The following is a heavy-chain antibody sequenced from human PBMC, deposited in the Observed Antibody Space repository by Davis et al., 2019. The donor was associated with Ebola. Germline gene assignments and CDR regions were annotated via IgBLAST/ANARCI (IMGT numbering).Heavy chain of an antibody. Sequence: GSLRLSCIVSGYSISSGYYWGWIRQPPGKGLEWIGSMYHSGSTYYNPSLKSRVTISVDTSKNQFSLKLSSVTAADTAVYYCARGLLGGSSFYYWGQGTLVTVSS. CDR3: ARGLLGGSSFYY. CDR2: MYHSGST. D-gene: IGHD6-13*01. V-gene: IGHV4-38-2*02. J-gene: IGHJ4*02. CDR1: GYSISSGYY.